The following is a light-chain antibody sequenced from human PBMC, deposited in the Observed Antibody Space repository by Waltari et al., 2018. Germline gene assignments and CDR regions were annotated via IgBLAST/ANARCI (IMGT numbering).Light chain of an antibody. J-gene: IGKJ4*01. CDR3: QQYYNTPLT. CDR2: WAS. Sequence: DIVMTQSPESLAVSLGERATINCKSSESVLYSPNNKNHLAWYQQKPGQTPKLLIYWASTRKSGVPDRFSGSGSETDFTLTVSSLQAEDVALYYCQQYYNTPLTFGGGTKVEIK. V-gene: IGKV4-1*01. CDR1: ESVLYSPNNKNH.